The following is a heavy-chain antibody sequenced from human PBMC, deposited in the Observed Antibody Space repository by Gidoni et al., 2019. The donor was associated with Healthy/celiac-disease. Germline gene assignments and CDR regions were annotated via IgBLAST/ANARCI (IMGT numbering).Heavy chain of an antibody. Sequence: QVQLQESGPGLVKPSETLSLTCAVAAYSIRSGYYWGWIRQPPGQGLEWIGIIYHSGSTYDYPSLKSRVTISVDTSKNQFSLKLSSVTAAYTAVYYCASASPVDPWGQGTLFTVSS. V-gene: IGHV4-38-2*01. CDR3: ASASPVDP. CDR2: IYHSGST. J-gene: IGHJ5*02. CDR1: AYSIRSGYY.